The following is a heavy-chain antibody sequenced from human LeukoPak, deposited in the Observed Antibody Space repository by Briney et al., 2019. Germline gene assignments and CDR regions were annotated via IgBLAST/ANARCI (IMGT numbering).Heavy chain of an antibody. CDR2: ISSSGSSI. D-gene: IGHD5-12*01. CDR3: ARDIDTGYVGDASDV. CDR1: GFTFSNYE. J-gene: IGHJ3*01. Sequence: GGSLRLTCVASGFTFSNYELNWIRQAPGKGLEWVSYISSSGSSIYYADSVKGRFTISKDNAKNALYLQMNSLRAEDTAVYYCARDIDTGYVGDASDVWGQGTMVTVSS. V-gene: IGHV3-48*03.